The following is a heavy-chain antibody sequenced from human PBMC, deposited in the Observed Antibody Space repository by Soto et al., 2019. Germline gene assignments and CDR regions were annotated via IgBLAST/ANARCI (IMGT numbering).Heavy chain of an antibody. D-gene: IGHD6-13*01. J-gene: IGHJ4*02. CDR2: ISGSGGST. CDR3: AKDRRGLRQQLVPFDY. CDR1: GFTFSSYA. Sequence: GSLRLSCAASGFTFSSYAMSWVRQAPGKGLEWVSAISGSGGSTYYADSVKGRFTISRDNSKNTLYLQMNSLRAEDTAVYYCAKDRRGLRQQLVPFDYWGQGTLVTVSS. V-gene: IGHV3-23*01.